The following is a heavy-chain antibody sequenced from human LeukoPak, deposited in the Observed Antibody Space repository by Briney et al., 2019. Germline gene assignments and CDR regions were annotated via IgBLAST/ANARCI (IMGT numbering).Heavy chain of an antibody. D-gene: IGHD2-8*01. CDR3: ARSEMVYATNWFDP. V-gene: IGHV3-23*01. Sequence: PGGSLRLSCAASGFTFSSYAMSWVRQAPGKGLEWVSAISGSGGSTYYADSVKGRFTISRDNAKNSLYLQMNSLRAEDTAVYYCARSEMVYATNWFDPWGQGTLVTVSS. CDR2: ISGSGGST. J-gene: IGHJ5*02. CDR1: GFTFSSYA.